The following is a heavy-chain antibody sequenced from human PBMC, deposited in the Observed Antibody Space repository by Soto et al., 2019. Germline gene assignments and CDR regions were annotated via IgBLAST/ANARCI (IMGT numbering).Heavy chain of an antibody. J-gene: IGHJ6*02. CDR2: IYYSGST. CDR3: ARDHYVYDILTGYGYYYGMDV. D-gene: IGHD3-9*01. CDR1: GGSISSGDYY. V-gene: IGHV4-30-4*01. Sequence: ASETLSLTSTVSGGSISSGDYYWSWIRQPPGKGLEWIGYIYYSGSTYYNPSLKSRVTIPVDTSKNQFSLKLSSVTAADTAVYYCARDHYVYDILTGYGYYYGMDVWGQGTTVTVSS.